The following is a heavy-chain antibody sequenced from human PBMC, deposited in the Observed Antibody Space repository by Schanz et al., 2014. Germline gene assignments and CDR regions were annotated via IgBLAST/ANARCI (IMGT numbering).Heavy chain of an antibody. J-gene: IGHJ4*02. Sequence: QVQLVESGGGVVQPGGSLRLSCAASGFIFGDYAIHWVRQAPGKGLEWVAAISNHGLNTYFGDSVKGRFTVSRDNAKSTLFLQMDSLRPEDTAIYYCAKEWSPSFWGQGTLVTVSS. CDR3: AKEWSPSF. CDR1: GFIFGDYA. D-gene: IGHD1-26*01. CDR2: ISNHGLNT. V-gene: IGHV3-30*18.